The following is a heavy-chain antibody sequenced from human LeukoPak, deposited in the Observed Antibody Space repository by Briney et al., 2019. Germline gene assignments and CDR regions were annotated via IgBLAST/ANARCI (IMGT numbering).Heavy chain of an antibody. J-gene: IGHJ4*02. D-gene: IGHD3-22*01. V-gene: IGHV3-48*03. CDR1: GFTFSSYE. CDR3: ARESNVYYYDSSGFPFDY. Sequence: GGSLRLSCAASGFTFSSYEMNWVRQAPGKGLAWVSYISSSGSTIYYADSVKGRFTISRDNAKNSLYLQMKSLRAEDTAVYYCARESNVYYYDSSGFPFDYWGQGTLVTVSS. CDR2: ISSSGSTI.